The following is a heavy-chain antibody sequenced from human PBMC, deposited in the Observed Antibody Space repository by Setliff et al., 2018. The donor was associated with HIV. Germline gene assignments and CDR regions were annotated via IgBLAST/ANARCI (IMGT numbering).Heavy chain of an antibody. CDR3: TRRRGRMVRGVDPTPSYYFDY. J-gene: IGHJ4*02. D-gene: IGHD3-10*01. Sequence: SETLSLTCAVSGYSISSGYYWSWIRQPPGKGLEWIGEINLSRSTDYNPSLKSRVTISVDTSKNQFSLRLSSVTAGDTAVYYCTRRRGRMVRGVDPTPSYYFDYWGQGTLVTVSS. CDR1: GYSISSGYY. V-gene: IGHV4-38-2*01. CDR2: INLSRST.